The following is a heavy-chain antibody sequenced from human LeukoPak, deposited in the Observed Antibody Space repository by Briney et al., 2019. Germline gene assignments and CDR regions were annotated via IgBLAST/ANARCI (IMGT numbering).Heavy chain of an antibody. J-gene: IGHJ6*02. Sequence: SVKVSCKASGGTFSSYAISWVRQAPGQGLEWMGRIIPILGIANYAQKFQGRVTITADKSTGTAYMELSSLRSEDTAVYYCARDPTTGGYYYGMDVWGQGTTVTVSS. CDR2: IIPILGIA. D-gene: IGHD3-16*01. CDR1: GGTFSSYA. CDR3: ARDPTTGGYYYGMDV. V-gene: IGHV1-69*04.